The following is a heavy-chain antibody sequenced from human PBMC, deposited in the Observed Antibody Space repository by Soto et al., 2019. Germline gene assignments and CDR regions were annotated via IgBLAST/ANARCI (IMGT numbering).Heavy chain of an antibody. J-gene: IGHJ4*02. Sequence: QVQLQESGPGLVQPSQTLSLYCSVSGASINSGGYYWTWIRQHPGKGLEWIGYIYNSGNTFYNPSLKGRVTVSVDTSQSQFSLTLASVTAADTAFYYCARGRGGVAVPSYFDDWGQGTLVTVSS. CDR2: IYNSGNT. CDR3: ARGRGGVAVPSYFDD. CDR1: GASINSGGYY. D-gene: IGHD6-19*01. V-gene: IGHV4-31*03.